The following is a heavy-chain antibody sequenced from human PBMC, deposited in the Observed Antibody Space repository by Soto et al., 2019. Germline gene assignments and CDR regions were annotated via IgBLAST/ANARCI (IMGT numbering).Heavy chain of an antibody. J-gene: IGHJ4*02. V-gene: IGHV1-46*01. Sequence: ASVKVSCKXSGYIFINYYMHWVRQAPGQGLEWMAKINPSGGSTNYAQKFQGRITITRDRSTSTVFMDLSGLRSQDTAVYFCARGNNYFSGTYAKIDYWGQGTLVTVSS. CDR3: ARGNNYFSGTYAKIDY. CDR2: INPSGGST. CDR1: GYIFINYY. D-gene: IGHD3-10*01.